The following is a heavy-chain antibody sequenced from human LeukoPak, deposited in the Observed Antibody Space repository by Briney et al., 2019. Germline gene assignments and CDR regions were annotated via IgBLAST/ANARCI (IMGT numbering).Heavy chain of an antibody. D-gene: IGHD2-2*01. CDR3: ARYGVSSSTSYIDF. V-gene: IGHV3-21*01. CDR1: GSSFSTYA. CDR2: ITSDSAYI. Sequence: GGSLRLSCAASGSSFSTYAMNWVRQAPGEGLKWVSCITSDSAYIYYADSVKGRFTISRDNAKNSLYLQMNSLRAEDTAVYYCARYGVSSSTSYIDFWGQGTLVTVSS. J-gene: IGHJ4*02.